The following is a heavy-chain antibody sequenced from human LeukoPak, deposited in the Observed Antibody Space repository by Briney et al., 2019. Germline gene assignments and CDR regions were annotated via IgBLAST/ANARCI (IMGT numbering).Heavy chain of an antibody. J-gene: IGHJ6*03. D-gene: IGHD3-9*01. Sequence: SETLSLTCTVSGGSISSYYWSWIRQPPGKGLEWIGYIYYSGSTNYNPSLKSRVTISVDTSKNQFSLKLSSVTAADTAVYYCARGLRYFDWLGGEYYYYYYMDVWGKGTTVTVSS. CDR1: GGSISSYY. V-gene: IGHV4-59*01. CDR2: IYYSGST. CDR3: ARGLRYFDWLGGEYYYYYYMDV.